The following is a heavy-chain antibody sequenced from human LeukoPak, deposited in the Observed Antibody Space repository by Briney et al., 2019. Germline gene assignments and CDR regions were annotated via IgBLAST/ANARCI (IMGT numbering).Heavy chain of an antibody. D-gene: IGHD6-19*01. V-gene: IGHV3-21*04. CDR2: ISRLSINI. Sequence: GGSLRLSCAASGFTFSTYSMNWVRQAPGRGLEWVSSISRLSINIYYTDSVKGRFTISRDNAKNSLYLQMNSLRVEDTAVYYCATEFKLPVVGTVAFDIWGQGTMVTVSS. J-gene: IGHJ3*02. CDR1: GFTFSTYS. CDR3: ATEFKLPVVGTVAFDI.